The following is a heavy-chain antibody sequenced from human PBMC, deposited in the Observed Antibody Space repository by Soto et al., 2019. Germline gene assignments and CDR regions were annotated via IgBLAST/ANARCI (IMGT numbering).Heavy chain of an antibody. V-gene: IGHV1-3*01. D-gene: IGHD4-17*01. CDR2: ISAGNGNT. J-gene: IGHJ5*02. CDR1: GYTLTQYT. Sequence: QVQLVQSGAEVKKPGASVKVSCKASGYTLTQYTMHWVRQAPGQRPEWMGWISAGNGNTKYSPKFQGRVTITWDTPASTVYKEVSFQRSEVTVVYFCATDIGDYRNSPPDLWGQGTLVTGSS. CDR3: ATDIGDYRNSPPDL.